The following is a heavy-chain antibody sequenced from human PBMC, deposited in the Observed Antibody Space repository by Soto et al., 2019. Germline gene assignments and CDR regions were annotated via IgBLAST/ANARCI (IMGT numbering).Heavy chain of an antibody. J-gene: IGHJ6*02. CDR2: INHSGST. Sequence: SETLSLTCAVYGGSFSGYYWSWIRQPPGKGLEWIGEINHSGSTNYNPSLKSRVTISVDTSKNQFSLKLSSVTAADTAVYYCARANGYSSGWYRNYYGMDVWGQGTTVTVSS. D-gene: IGHD6-19*01. V-gene: IGHV4-34*01. CDR3: ARANGYSSGWYRNYYGMDV. CDR1: GGSFSGYY.